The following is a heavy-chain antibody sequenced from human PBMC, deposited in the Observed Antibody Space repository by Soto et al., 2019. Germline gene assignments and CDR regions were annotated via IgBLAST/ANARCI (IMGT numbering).Heavy chain of an antibody. D-gene: IGHD1-1*01. Sequence: QLVESGGGLAQPGGSLRLSCAASGFTFSSYNMNWVRQAPGKGLEWVSYISSSSDTIYYADSVKGRFTISRDNAKNSLDLQMNSLRDEDTAVYYCAREIQVEGLDHWGQGTLVTVSS. CDR1: GFTFSSYN. CDR2: ISSSSDTI. V-gene: IGHV3-48*02. CDR3: AREIQVEGLDH. J-gene: IGHJ4*02.